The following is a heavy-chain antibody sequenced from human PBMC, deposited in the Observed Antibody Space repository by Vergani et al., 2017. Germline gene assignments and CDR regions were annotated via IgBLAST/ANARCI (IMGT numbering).Heavy chain of an antibody. V-gene: IGHV1-46*01. Sequence: QVQVVQSGAEVKKSGASVKVSCKTSAYTFSNYYMHWVRQAPGQGLEWMGIINPSGGHTNYAQKFQGRVTMTRDTSTSKVYMELSSLRSEDTAIYYCARGDYGILSGYGYWGQGTMVTVSA. J-gene: IGHJ4*02. D-gene: IGHD3-9*01. CDR1: AYTFSNYY. CDR3: ARGDYGILSGYGY. CDR2: INPSGGHT.